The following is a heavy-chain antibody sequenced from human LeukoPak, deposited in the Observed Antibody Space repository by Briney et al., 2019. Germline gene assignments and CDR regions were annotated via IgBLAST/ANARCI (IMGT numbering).Heavy chain of an antibody. CDR3: AREGDFWRRNYYFDY. Sequence: SETLSLTCTVSGVSISSYYWSLIRQPPGKGLEWIGYIYYSGSTNYNPSLKSRFTISVDTSKNQFSLKLSSVTAADTAVYYCAREGDFWRRNYYFDYWGQGTLVTVSS. CDR1: GVSISSYY. CDR2: IYYSGST. V-gene: IGHV4-59*13. J-gene: IGHJ4*02. D-gene: IGHD3-3*01.